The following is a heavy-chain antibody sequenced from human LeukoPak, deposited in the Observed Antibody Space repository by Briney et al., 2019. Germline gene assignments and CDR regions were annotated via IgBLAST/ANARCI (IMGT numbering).Heavy chain of an antibody. CDR3: ARDQSDDFWSGYLFDY. CDR1: GYTFTSYA. D-gene: IGHD3-3*01. V-gene: IGHV1-3*01. Sequence: GASVKVSCKASGYTFTSYAMHWVRQAPGQRLEWMGWINAGNGNTKYSQKFQGRVTITRDTSASTAYMELSSLRSEDTAVYYCARDQSDDFWSGYLFDYWGQGTLVTVSS. J-gene: IGHJ4*02. CDR2: INAGNGNT.